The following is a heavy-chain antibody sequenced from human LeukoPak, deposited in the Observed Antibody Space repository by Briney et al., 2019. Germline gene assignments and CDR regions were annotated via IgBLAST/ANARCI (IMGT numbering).Heavy chain of an antibody. V-gene: IGHV4-4*07. Sequence: SSETLSLTCTVSGGSISSYYWSWIRQPAGKGLEWIGRIYTSGSTNYNPSLKSRVTMSVDTSKNQFSLKLSSVTAADTAVYYCAGEYCSGGSCYSGLRYNWFDPWGQGTLVTVSS. CDR2: IYTSGST. CDR3: AGEYCSGGSCYSGLRYNWFDP. J-gene: IGHJ5*02. CDR1: GGSISSYY. D-gene: IGHD2-15*01.